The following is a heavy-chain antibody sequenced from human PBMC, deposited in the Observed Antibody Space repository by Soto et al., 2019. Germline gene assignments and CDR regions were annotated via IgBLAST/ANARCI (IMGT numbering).Heavy chain of an antibody. CDR1: GGSISSGDYY. D-gene: IGHD3-22*01. J-gene: IGHJ4*02. CDR2: IYYSGST. Sequence: SETLSLTCTVSGGSISSGDYYWSWIRQPPGKGLEWIGYIYYSGSTYYNPSLKSRVTISVDTSKNQFSLKLSSVTAADTAVYYCASTYYYDSSGYSNFDYWGQGTLVTVSS. CDR3: ASTYYYDSSGYSNFDY. V-gene: IGHV4-30-4*01.